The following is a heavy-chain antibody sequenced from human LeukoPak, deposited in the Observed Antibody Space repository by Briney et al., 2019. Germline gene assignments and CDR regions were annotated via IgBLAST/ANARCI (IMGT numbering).Heavy chain of an antibody. V-gene: IGHV1-18*01. CDR3: ARDEPITGTTSHVDY. Sequence: ASVKVSCKASGYTFTSYGISWVRHAPGQGLEWMGWISAYNGNTNYAQKLQGRVTMTTDTSTSTAYMELRSLRSDDTAVYYCARDEPITGTTSHVDYWGQGTLVTVPS. CDR2: ISAYNGNT. CDR1: GYTFTSYG. J-gene: IGHJ4*02. D-gene: IGHD1-7*01.